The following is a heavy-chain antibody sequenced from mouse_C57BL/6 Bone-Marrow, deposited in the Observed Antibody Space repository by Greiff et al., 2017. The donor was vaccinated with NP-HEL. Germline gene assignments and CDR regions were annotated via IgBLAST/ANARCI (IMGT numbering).Heavy chain of an antibody. J-gene: IGHJ2*01. Sequence: QQSCKASGYTFTSYWMDWVKQRPGQGLEWIGNIYPSDSETHYNQKFKDKATLTVDKSSSTAYMQLSSLTSEDSAVYYCARWTFDYWGQGTTLTVSS. CDR2: IYPSDSET. V-gene: IGHV1-61*01. CDR3: ARWTFDY. CDR1: GYTFTSYW.